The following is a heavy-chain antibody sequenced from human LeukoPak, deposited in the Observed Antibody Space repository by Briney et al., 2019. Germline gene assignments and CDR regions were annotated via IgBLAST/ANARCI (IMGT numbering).Heavy chain of an antibody. V-gene: IGHV1-18*01. D-gene: IGHD2-2*01. CDR1: GYAFTSYG. CDR3: ARDGDIVVVPAARNWFDP. Sequence: ASVKVSCKASGYAFTSYGISLVRQAPGQGLEWMGWISAYNGNTNYAQKLQGRVTMTTDTSTSTAYMELRSLRSDDTAVYYCARDGDIVVVPAARNWFDPWGQGTLVTVSS. J-gene: IGHJ5*02. CDR2: ISAYNGNT.